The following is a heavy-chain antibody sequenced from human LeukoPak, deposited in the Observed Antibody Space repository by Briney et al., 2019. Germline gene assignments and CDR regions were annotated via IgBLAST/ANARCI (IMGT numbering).Heavy chain of an antibody. D-gene: IGHD1-20*01. V-gene: IGHV3-30*04. CDR3: ATKGDNWPVRGWFDP. J-gene: IGHJ5*02. CDR2: ISYDGSNK. Sequence: GGSLRLSCAASGFTFSSYAMHWVRQAPGKGLEWVAVISYDGSNKYYADSVKGRFTISRDNSKNTLYLQMNSLRAEDTAVYYCATKGDNWPVRGWFDPWGQGTLVTVSS. CDR1: GFTFSSYA.